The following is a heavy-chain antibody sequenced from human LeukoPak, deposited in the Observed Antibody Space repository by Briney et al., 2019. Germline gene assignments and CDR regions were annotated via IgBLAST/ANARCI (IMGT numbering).Heavy chain of an antibody. D-gene: IGHD1-1*01. CDR2: ISSSSDYI. J-gene: IGHJ4*02. CDR1: GFSFISYS. Sequence: PGGSLRLSCAASGFSFISYSMNWVRQAPGKGLEWVSSISSSSDYIYHADSVKGRFTISRDNSKNTLYLQMNSLRAEDTAVYYCARETTGDDYWGQGTLVTVSS. CDR3: ARETTGDDY. V-gene: IGHV3-21*01.